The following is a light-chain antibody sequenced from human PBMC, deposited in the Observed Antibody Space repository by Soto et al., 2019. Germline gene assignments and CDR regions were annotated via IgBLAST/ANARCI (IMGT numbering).Light chain of an antibody. CDR1: TRDVGAYNY. V-gene: IGLV2-14*01. J-gene: IGLJ1*01. CDR2: DVG. CDR3: SSYTSSNTEV. Sequence: QSALTQPASVSGSPGPSIAISCIGTTRDVGAYNYVSWYQQHPGKATKLIIYDVGSRPSGVSDRFSGSKSGNTASLTISGLQAEDEADYYCSSYTSSNTEVFGTGTKVTVL.